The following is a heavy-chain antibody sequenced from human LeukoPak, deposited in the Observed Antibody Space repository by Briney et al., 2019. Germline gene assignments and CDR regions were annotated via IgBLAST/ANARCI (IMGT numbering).Heavy chain of an antibody. D-gene: IGHD2-2*02. Sequence: ASVKVSCKASGGTFSSYAISWVRQAPGQGLEWMGGTIPIFGTANYAQKFQGRVTITADESTSTAYMELSSLRSEDTAVYYCARSKVVPAAIRQYYFDYWGQGTLVTVSS. V-gene: IGHV1-69*13. CDR3: ARSKVVPAAIRQYYFDY. CDR1: GGTFSSYA. CDR2: TIPIFGTA. J-gene: IGHJ4*02.